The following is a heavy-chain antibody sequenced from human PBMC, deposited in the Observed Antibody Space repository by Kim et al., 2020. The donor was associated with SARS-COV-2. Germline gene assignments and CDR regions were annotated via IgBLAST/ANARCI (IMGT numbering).Heavy chain of an antibody. CDR1: GYNFTTYW. CDR2: IYPGDSDT. CDR3: AWSFGMLIEYYFDY. V-gene: IGHV5-51*01. Sequence: GESLKISCKGSGYNFTTYWIGWVRQMPGKGLEWMGIIYPGDSDTRYSPSFQGQVTISVDKSISTAYLQWSVLEASDTAMYYCAWSFGMLIEYYFDYWGQGTLVTVSS. D-gene: IGHD3-3*01. J-gene: IGHJ4*02.